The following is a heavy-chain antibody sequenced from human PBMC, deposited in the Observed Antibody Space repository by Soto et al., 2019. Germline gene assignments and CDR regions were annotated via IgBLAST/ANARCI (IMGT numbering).Heavy chain of an antibody. CDR1: GFTFSSYA. J-gene: IGHJ1*01. CDR2: ISGSGGST. Sequence: GGSLRLSCAASGFTFSSYAMSWVRQAPGKGLEWVSAISGSGGSTYYADSVKGRFTISRDNSKNTLYLQMNSLRAEDTAVYYCAKVPRYYYDSSGYYKPWGQGTRVTVSS. CDR3: AKVPRYYYDSSGYYKP. D-gene: IGHD3-22*01. V-gene: IGHV3-23*01.